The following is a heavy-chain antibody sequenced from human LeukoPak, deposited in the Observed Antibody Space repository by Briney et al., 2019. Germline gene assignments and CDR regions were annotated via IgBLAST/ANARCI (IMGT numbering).Heavy chain of an antibody. Sequence: ASVKVSCKASGGTFSSYAISWVRQPPGQGLEWMGGIIPIFGTANYAQKFQGRVTITADESTSTAYMELSSLRSEDTAVYYCARESCSGGSCYTTFFDYWGQGTLVTVSS. D-gene: IGHD2-15*01. J-gene: IGHJ4*02. V-gene: IGHV1-69*13. CDR1: GGTFSSYA. CDR2: IIPIFGTA. CDR3: ARESCSGGSCYTTFFDY.